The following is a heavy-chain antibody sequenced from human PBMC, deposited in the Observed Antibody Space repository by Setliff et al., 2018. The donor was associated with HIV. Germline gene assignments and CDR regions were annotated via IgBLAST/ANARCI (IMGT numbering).Heavy chain of an antibody. V-gene: IGHV3-30*04. Sequence: GGSLRLSCAASGFTFSTYDMHWVRQAPDMGLEWVAFISPDGRYIYYPDSVKGRFTISRDNSKNTLYLEINSLRVEDTAVYYCAREPRILVAGRSAFDFWGQGTMVTVSS. D-gene: IGHD6-19*01. CDR3: AREPRILVAGRSAFDF. CDR2: ISPDGRYI. J-gene: IGHJ3*01. CDR1: GFTFSTYD.